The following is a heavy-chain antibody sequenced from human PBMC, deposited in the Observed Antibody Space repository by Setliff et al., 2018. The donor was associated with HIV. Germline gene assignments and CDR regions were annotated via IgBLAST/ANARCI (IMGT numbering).Heavy chain of an antibody. CDR3: AAGSKSGWNY. V-gene: IGHV3-48*03. CDR2: ISNSGSTI. Sequence: GGSLRLSCAASGFTFSSYEMNWVRQAPGKGLEWLSYISNSGSTIHYADSVKGRFTISRDNAKNSLYLQMNSLRAEETAVYYCAAGSKSGWNYWGQGTLVTVSS. J-gene: IGHJ4*02. D-gene: IGHD6-19*01. CDR1: GFTFSSYE.